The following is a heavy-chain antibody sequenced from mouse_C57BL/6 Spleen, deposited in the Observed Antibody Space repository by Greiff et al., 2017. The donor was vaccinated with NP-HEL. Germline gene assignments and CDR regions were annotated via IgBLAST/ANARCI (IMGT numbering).Heavy chain of an antibody. V-gene: IGHV5-17*01. CDR1: GFTFSDYG. Sequence: EVKLMESGGGLVKPGGSLKLSCAASGFTFSDYGMHWVRQAPEKGLEWVAYISSGSSTIYYADTVKGRFTISRDNAKNTLFLQMTSLRSEDTAIYYCAGGSHWYFDVWGTGTTVTVSS. D-gene: IGHD1-1*02. CDR2: ISSGSSTI. CDR3: AGGSHWYFDV. J-gene: IGHJ1*03.